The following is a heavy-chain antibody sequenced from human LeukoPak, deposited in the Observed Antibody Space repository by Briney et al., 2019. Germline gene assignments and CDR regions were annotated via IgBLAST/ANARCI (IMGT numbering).Heavy chain of an antibody. CDR2: ISWNSGSI. Sequence: GGSLRLSCAASGFTFDDYAMHWVRQAPGKGLEWVSGISWNSGSIGYADSVKGRFTISRDNAKNSLYLQMNSLRADDTAIYYCARELEVTATGYPAYWGQGTQVTVSS. CDR1: GFTFDDYA. D-gene: IGHD2-21*02. CDR3: ARELEVTATGYPAY. J-gene: IGHJ4*02. V-gene: IGHV3-9*01.